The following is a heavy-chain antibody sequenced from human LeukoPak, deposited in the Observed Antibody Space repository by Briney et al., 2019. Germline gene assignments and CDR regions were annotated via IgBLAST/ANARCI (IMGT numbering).Heavy chain of an antibody. CDR1: GYSISSGYY. Sequence: SETLSLTCTVSGYSISSGYYWGWIRQPPGKGLEWIGSIYHSGSTYYNPSLKSRVTISVDTSKNQFSLKLSSVTAADTAVYYCARASPIQLFDYWGQGTLVTVSS. CDR2: IYHSGST. CDR3: ARASPIQLFDY. D-gene: IGHD5-18*01. J-gene: IGHJ4*02. V-gene: IGHV4-38-2*02.